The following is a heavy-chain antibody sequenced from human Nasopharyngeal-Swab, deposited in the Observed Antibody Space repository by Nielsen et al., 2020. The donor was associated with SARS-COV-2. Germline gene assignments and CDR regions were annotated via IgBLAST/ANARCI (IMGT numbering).Heavy chain of an antibody. V-gene: IGHV1-18*01. CDR3: ARERRGGYHDGFDI. CDR1: GYTFTDYG. Sequence: ASVKVSCKASGYTFTDYGISWVRQAPGQGLEWMGWLSAYNGNTNYAQRVQGRVTMTTDKSTSTAYMELRSLRSDDTAVYYCARERRGGYHDGFDIWGQGTMVTVSS. CDR2: LSAYNGNT. J-gene: IGHJ3*02. D-gene: IGHD2-15*01.